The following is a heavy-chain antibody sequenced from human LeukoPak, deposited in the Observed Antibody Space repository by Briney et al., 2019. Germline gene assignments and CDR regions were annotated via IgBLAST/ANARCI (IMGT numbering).Heavy chain of an antibody. D-gene: IGHD2-8*01. J-gene: IGHJ4*02. CDR3: ARAVGMGNGAHFDS. V-gene: IGHV3-11*01. CDR1: GFSFSVNY. Sequence: GGSLRLSCAASGFSFSVNYVSWIRQTPGKGLEWISYISPTGTSIFYADSVQGRFTVSRDNAKNSLYLQMDNLRAEDTAVYYCARAVGMGNGAHFDSWGQGTLVTVSS. CDR2: ISPTGTSI.